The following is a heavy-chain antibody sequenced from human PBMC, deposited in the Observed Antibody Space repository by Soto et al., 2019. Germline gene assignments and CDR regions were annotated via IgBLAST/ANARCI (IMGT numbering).Heavy chain of an antibody. Sequence: GGSLRLSYAASGFTSSNAWMSWVRQAPGKGLEWVGRIKGEADGGTTDYAAPVKGRITISRDHSKDTLYLQMNSLKTEDTAVYYCTTGLSNGYYNFDYWGQGT. D-gene: IGHD3-22*01. V-gene: IGHV3-15*01. J-gene: IGHJ4*02. CDR2: IKGEADGGTT. CDR1: GFTSSNAW. CDR3: TTGLSNGYYNFDY.